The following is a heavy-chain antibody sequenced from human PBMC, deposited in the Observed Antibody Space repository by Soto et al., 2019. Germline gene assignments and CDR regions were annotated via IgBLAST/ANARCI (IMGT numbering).Heavy chain of an antibody. CDR2: INHSGST. D-gene: IGHD3-10*01. Sequence: QVQLQHWGAGLLKPSETLSLTCAVYGGSFSGYYWSWIRQPPGKGLEWIGEINHSGSTNYNPSLKSRVTISVDTSKNQFSLTLTSVTAADTAVYYCARKSERGVIRIIWFDPWGQGTLVTVSS. CDR3: ARKSERGVIRIIWFDP. V-gene: IGHV4-34*01. CDR1: GGSFSGYY. J-gene: IGHJ5*02.